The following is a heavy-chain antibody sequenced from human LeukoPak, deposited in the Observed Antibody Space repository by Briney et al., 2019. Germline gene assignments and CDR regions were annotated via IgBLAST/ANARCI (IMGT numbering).Heavy chain of an antibody. Sequence: SVKVSCKASGGTFSSYAISWVRQAPGQGLEWMGRIIPILGIANYAQKFQGRVTITADKSTSTAYMELSSLRSEDTAVYYCAMQDYYGSGRDRYFDCWGQGTLVTVSS. CDR1: GGTFSSYA. CDR2: IIPILGIA. V-gene: IGHV1-69*04. CDR3: AMQDYYGSGRDRYFDC. D-gene: IGHD3-10*01. J-gene: IGHJ4*02.